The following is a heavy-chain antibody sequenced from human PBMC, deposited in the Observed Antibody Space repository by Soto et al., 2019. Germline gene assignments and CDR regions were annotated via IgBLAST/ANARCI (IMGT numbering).Heavy chain of an antibody. D-gene: IGHD3-10*01. CDR2: IAPHSGRT. CDR1: GYAFTSYG. Sequence: QVQLVQSGPEVKKPGASVRVSCMTSGYAFTSYGVNWVRQAPGQGLEWMGWIAPHSGRTTYLPKFQGRVTITADAATNPAYMELGSLSSDDTGIYFWARAATGSYHSAYWGQGTVVTVSS. V-gene: IGHV1-18*04. J-gene: IGHJ4*02. CDR3: ARAATGSYHSAY.